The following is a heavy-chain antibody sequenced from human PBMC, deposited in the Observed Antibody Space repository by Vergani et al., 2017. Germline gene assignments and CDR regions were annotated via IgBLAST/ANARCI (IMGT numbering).Heavy chain of an antibody. J-gene: IGHJ4*02. V-gene: IGHV4-38-2*02. D-gene: IGHD3-10*01. Sequence: QVQLQESGPGLVKPSETLSLTRTVPGYSISSGYYWGWIRQPPGKGLEWIGSIYHSGSTYYNPSLKSRVTISVDTSKNQFSLKLSSVTAADTAVYYCARATPLAGYYYGSGSLYDWGQGTLVTVSS. CDR3: ARATPLAGYYYGSGSLYD. CDR1: GYSISSGYY. CDR2: IYHSGST.